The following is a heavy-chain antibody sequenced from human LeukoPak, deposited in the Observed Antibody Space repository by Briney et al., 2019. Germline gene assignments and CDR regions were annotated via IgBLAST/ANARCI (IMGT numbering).Heavy chain of an antibody. CDR1: GFTFSSYA. Sequence: GGSLRLSCAASGFTFSSYAMSWVRQAPGKGLEWVSGISGSGDSTYYADSVKGRFTISRDNSKNTLYLQMNGLRAEDTAVYYCATYRRGYHDSSESYYFDYWGQGTLVTVSS. CDR3: ATYRRGYHDSSESYYFDY. CDR2: ISGSGDST. V-gene: IGHV3-23*01. J-gene: IGHJ4*02. D-gene: IGHD3-22*01.